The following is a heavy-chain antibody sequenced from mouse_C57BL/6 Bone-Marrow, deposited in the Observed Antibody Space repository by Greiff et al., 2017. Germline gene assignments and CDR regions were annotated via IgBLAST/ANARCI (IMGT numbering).Heavy chain of an antibody. V-gene: IGHV10-1*01. CDR2: IRSKSNNYAT. CDR3: VGFSWCAY. Sequence: EVKLVESGGGLVQPKGSLKLSCAASGFSFNTYAMNWVRQAPGKGLEWVARIRSKSNNYATYYDDSVKDRFTISRDDSESMLYLQMNNLKTEDTSMYYCVGFSWCAYWGQGTLVTVSA. CDR1: GFSFNTYA. J-gene: IGHJ3*01.